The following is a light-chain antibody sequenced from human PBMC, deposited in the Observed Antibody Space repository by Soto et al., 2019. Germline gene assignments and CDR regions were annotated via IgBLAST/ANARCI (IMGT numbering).Light chain of an antibody. Sequence: DVVLTQSPLSLPVTLGQPASISCRSSQRLVSSDGNTYLNWFHQRPGQTQRRLIYMVSSLDSGFPDPFSGSGSGTDFRLEITRVEAEDVGVYYCMQATHWPFSLGHGTNVDVK. CDR1: QRLVSSDGNTY. V-gene: IGKV2-30*01. CDR3: MQATHWPFS. J-gene: IGKJ3*01. CDR2: MVS.